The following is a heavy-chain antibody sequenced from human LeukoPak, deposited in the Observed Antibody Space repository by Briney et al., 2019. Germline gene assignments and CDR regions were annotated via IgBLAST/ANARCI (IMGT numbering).Heavy chain of an antibody. J-gene: IGHJ6*03. CDR1: GYTFTSYD. CDR3: ARARPPRGAYYYYYYMDV. Sequence: AASVKVSCKASGYTFTSYDINWVRQATGQGLEWMGWMNPNSGSTGYAQKFQGRVTMTRNTSISTAYMELSSLRSEDTAVYYCARARPPRGAYYYYYYMDVWGKGTTVTVSS. D-gene: IGHD6-6*01. V-gene: IGHV1-8*01. CDR2: MNPNSGST.